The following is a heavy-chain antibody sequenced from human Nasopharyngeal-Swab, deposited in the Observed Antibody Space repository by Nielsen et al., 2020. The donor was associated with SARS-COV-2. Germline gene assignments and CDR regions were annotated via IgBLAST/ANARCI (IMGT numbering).Heavy chain of an antibody. CDR1: GDSVSSNSAA. D-gene: IGHD5-12*01. Sequence: SQTLSLTCAISGDSVSSNSAAWNWIRQSPSRGLERLGRTYYRSKWYNDYAVSVKSRITINPDTSRNQFSLQLNSVTPEDTAVYYCARDQGEWLRFGGFDPWGQGTLVTVSS. CDR2: TYYRSKWYN. J-gene: IGHJ5*02. CDR3: ARDQGEWLRFGGFDP. V-gene: IGHV6-1*01.